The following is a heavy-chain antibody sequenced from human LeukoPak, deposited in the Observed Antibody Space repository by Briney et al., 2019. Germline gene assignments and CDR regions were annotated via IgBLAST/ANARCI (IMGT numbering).Heavy chain of an antibody. CDR2: INHSGST. Sequence: SETLSLTCAVYGGSFSGYYWSWIRQPPGKGLEWIGEINHSGSTNYNPSLKSRVTISVDTSKNQFSLKLSSVTAADTAVYYCARGLSGSYYFDYWGQGTLVTVSS. CDR1: GGSFSGYY. D-gene: IGHD1-26*01. V-gene: IGHV4-34*01. CDR3: ARGLSGSYYFDY. J-gene: IGHJ4*02.